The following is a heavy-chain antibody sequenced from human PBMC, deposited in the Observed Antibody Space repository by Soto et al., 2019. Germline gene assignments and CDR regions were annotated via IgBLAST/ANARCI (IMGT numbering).Heavy chain of an antibody. CDR1: GFTFSTYS. V-gene: IGHV3-21*01. Sequence: GGSLRLSCAASGFTFSTYSMNWVRQAPGKGLEWVPSISSSSSYKYFADSLKGRVTISRDNAKNALYLQMNSLRAEDTAVYYCARNLDSSGFYYFDYWGQGTLVTVS. D-gene: IGHD3-22*01. CDR2: ISSSSSYK. J-gene: IGHJ4*02. CDR3: ARNLDSSGFYYFDY.